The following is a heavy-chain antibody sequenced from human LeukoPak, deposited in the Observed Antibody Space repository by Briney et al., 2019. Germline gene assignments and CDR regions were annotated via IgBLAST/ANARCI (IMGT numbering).Heavy chain of an antibody. V-gene: IGHV5-51*01. CDR2: IYPGDSDT. CDR3: ARQALWLVPGSNNWFDP. J-gene: IGHJ5*02. CDR1: GYSFTSYW. Sequence: GESLKISCKGSGYSFTSYWIGWVRQMPGKGLEWMGVIYPGDSDTRYSPSFQGQVTISADKSISTAYLQWSSLKASDTAMYYCARQALWLVPGSNNWFDPWGQGTLVTVSS. D-gene: IGHD3-9*01.